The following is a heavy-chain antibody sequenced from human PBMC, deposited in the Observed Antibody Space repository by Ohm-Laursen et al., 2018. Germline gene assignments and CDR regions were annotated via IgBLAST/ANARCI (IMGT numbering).Heavy chain of an antibody. D-gene: IGHD6-19*01. Sequence: GTLSLTCAVYGGSFSGYYWSWIRQPAGKGLEWIGRIYTSGSTNYNPSLESRVTISADTSKNQFSLKLSSVTAADTAVYYCARPSSGWYTGAFDIWGQGTMVTVSS. V-gene: IGHV4-59*10. J-gene: IGHJ3*02. CDR2: IYTSGST. CDR3: ARPSSGWYTGAFDI. CDR1: GGSFSGYY.